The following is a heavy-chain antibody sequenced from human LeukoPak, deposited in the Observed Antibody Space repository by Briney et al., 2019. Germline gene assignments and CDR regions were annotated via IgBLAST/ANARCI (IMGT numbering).Heavy chain of an antibody. D-gene: IGHD3-10*01. J-gene: IGHJ5*02. Sequence: GGSLRLSCAASGFTFSDYYMSWIRQAPGKGLEWVSYISSSSSYTNYADSVKGRFTISRDNSKNTLYLQMNSLRAEDTAVYYCAKDQGYYGSGSYLENNWFDPWGQGTLVTVSS. CDR2: ISSSSSYT. V-gene: IGHV3-11*06. CDR1: GFTFSDYY. CDR3: AKDQGYYGSGSYLENNWFDP.